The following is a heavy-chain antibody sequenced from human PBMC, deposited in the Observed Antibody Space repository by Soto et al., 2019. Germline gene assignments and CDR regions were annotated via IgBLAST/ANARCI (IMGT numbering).Heavy chain of an antibody. D-gene: IGHD6-13*01. CDR2: IYYSGST. CDR1: GGSISSYY. Sequence: SETLSLTCTVSGGSISSYYWSWIRQPPGKGLEWIGYIYYSGSTNYNPSLKSRVTISVDTSKNQFSLKLSSVTAAGTAVYYCARDYPYSSSWYPDYYYGMDVWGQGTTVTVSS. V-gene: IGHV4-59*01. J-gene: IGHJ6*02. CDR3: ARDYPYSSSWYPDYYYGMDV.